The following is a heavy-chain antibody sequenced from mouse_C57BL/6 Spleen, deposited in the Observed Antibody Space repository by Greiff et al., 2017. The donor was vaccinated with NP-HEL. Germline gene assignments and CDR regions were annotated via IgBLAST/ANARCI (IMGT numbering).Heavy chain of an antibody. V-gene: IGHV1-81*01. J-gene: IGHJ4*01. Sequence: VQLQQSGAELARPGASVKLSCKASGYTFTSYGISWVKQRTGQGLEWIGEIYPRSGNTYYIEKFKGKATLTADKSSSTAYMELRSLTSEDSAVYFCAREKLIYYSNYTYAMDYWGQGTSVTVSS. D-gene: IGHD2-5*01. CDR1: GYTFTSYG. CDR3: AREKLIYYSNYTYAMDY. CDR2: IYPRSGNT.